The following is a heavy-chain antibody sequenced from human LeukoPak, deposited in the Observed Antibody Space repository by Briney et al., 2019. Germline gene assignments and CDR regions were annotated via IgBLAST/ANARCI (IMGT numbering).Heavy chain of an antibody. CDR3: AREDYYDAFDI. D-gene: IGHD3-10*01. V-gene: IGHV1-2*02. CDR2: INPNSGGT. Sequence: GGSLRLSCAASGFTFSSYGMHWVRQAPGQGLEWMGWINPNSGGTNYAQKFQGRVTMTRDTSISTAYMELSRLRSDDTAVYYCAREDYYDAFDIWGQGTMVTVSS. J-gene: IGHJ3*02. CDR1: GFTFSSYG.